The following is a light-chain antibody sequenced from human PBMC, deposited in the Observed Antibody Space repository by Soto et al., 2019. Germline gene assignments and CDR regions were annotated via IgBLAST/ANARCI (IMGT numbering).Light chain of an antibody. J-gene: IGKJ1*01. CDR3: QQCYTTPRT. V-gene: IGKV1-39*01. CDR2: AAS. Sequence: DIQMTQSPSSLSASVGDRVSVTCRASQSISTFLNWYQQRPGEAPKLLTSAASILQGSVPSTFSGGGSGADISLTIGSLQPEDFATYYCQQCYTTPRTFGQGTNV. CDR1: QSISTF.